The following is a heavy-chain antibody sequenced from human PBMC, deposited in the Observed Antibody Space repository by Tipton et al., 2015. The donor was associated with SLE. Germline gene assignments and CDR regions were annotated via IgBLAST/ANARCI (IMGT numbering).Heavy chain of an antibody. CDR2: ITTSGHTI. J-gene: IGHJ5*02. Sequence: SLRLSCVGSGFTFSDSYMCWIRQAPGKGLEWISYITTSGHTIYYADSVQGRFTISRDNAKNSLFLQMDNLRAEDTAVYYCARGLEENVSAERWFDPWGLGTLVTVSS. CDR1: GFTFSDSY. CDR3: ARGLEENVSAERWFDP. D-gene: IGHD1-1*01. V-gene: IGHV3-11*01.